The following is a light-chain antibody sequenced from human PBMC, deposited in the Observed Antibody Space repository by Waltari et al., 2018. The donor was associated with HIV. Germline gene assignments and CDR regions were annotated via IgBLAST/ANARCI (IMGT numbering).Light chain of an antibody. Sequence: QSALTQPASVSGSPGQSITISCTGTSSDVGGYNYVSWYQPPPGKAPKLMIYDGSNRPAWVSNRFSCSKSGSSASLTISVLQAEDEADYYCSSYTSSSTRVFGGGTKLTVL. CDR1: SSDVGGYNY. CDR2: DGS. CDR3: SSYTSSSTRV. V-gene: IGLV2-14*03. J-gene: IGLJ2*01.